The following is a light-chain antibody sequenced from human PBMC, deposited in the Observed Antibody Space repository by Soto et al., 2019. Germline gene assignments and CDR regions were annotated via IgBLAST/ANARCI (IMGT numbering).Light chain of an antibody. CDR2: GVI. V-gene: IGLV2-14*03. Sequence: QSALTQPASVSGSPGQSVTISCTGTSSDVGGCNYVSWYQQHPGKAPKLLIYGVINRPSGVSNRFSGSKSGNSASLTISGLQAEDEADYYCSSYTSSSTYVVFGGGTKLTVL. J-gene: IGLJ2*01. CDR3: SSYTSSSTYVV. CDR1: SSDVGGCNY.